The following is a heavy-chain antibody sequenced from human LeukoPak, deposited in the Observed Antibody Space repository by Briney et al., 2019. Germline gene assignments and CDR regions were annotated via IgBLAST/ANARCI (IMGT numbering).Heavy chain of an antibody. V-gene: IGHV1-69*06. J-gene: IGHJ4*02. D-gene: IGHD3-22*01. CDR2: IIPIFGTA. CDR1: GCTFSSYA. Sequence: GSSVKVSCKASGCTFSSYAISWVRQAPGQGLEWMGRIIPIFGTANYAQKFQGRVTITADKSTSTAYMELSSLRSEDTAVYYCARAPTYCYDSSGEGYFDYWGQGTLVTVSS. CDR3: ARAPTYCYDSSGEGYFDY.